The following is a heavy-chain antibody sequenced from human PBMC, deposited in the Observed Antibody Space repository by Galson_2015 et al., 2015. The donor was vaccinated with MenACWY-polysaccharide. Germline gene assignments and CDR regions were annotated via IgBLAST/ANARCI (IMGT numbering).Heavy chain of an antibody. V-gene: IGHV4-59*01. D-gene: IGHD6-19*01. J-gene: IGHJ6*02. CDR1: GGSISNYF. CDR3: ARGHYTVAGNYFYYGLDV. CDR2: VSYSGRT. Sequence: ETLSLTCIVSGGSISNYFWSWIRQSPEKGLEWMGYVSYSGRTNYNPSLNSRVSMSADTSKNQFSLKLRSVTAADTAVYYCARGHYTVAGNYFYYGLDVWGQGTTVTVSS.